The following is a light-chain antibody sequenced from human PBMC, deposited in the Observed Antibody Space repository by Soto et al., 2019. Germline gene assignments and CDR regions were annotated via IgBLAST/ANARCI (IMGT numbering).Light chain of an antibody. CDR2: SAS. CDR1: QSVSTY. V-gene: IGKV3-15*01. Sequence: EIVMTQSPATLSVSPGERATLSCRASQSVSTYLAWYQQKPGQAPRLLIYSASTRATGIPARFSGGGSGTEFTPTISIRPSEDFAGYICQQYNDWPPRWTFGQGTKVEIK. J-gene: IGKJ1*01. CDR3: QQYNDWPPRWT.